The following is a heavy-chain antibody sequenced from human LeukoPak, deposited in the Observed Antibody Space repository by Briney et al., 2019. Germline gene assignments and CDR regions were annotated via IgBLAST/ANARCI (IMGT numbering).Heavy chain of an antibody. D-gene: IGHD1-14*01. CDR1: GGTFSSYA. CDR3: ATNAGRALYGMDV. CDR2: IIPILGIA. J-gene: IGHJ6*02. V-gene: IGHV1-69*04. Sequence: SVKVSCKASGGTFSSYAISWVRQAPGQGLEWMGRIIPILGIANYAQKFQGRVTITADKSTSTAYMELSSLRSEDTAVYYCATNAGRALYGMDVWGQGTTVTVSS.